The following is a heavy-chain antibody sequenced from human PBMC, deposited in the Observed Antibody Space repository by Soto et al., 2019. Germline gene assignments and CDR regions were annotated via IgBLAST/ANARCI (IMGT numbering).Heavy chain of an antibody. J-gene: IGHJ5*01. CDR3: ARLVGNSCLDS. CDR2: TYYRSKWYN. Sequence: SQTLSLPFAISGVSVSRNRSFWNCIRPTPSGGLEWLGRTYYRSKWYNDYAVSVKSRITINPDTSKNQVSLQLNSVTPENTAVYYCARLVGNSCLDSWGQGSLVTVSS. CDR1: GVSVSRNRSF. V-gene: IGHV6-1*01. D-gene: IGHD1-26*01.